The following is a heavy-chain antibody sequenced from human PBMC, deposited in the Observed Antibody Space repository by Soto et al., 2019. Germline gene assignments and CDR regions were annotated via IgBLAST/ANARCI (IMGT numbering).Heavy chain of an antibody. CDR2: IYYDGNT. D-gene: IGHD2-2*01. CDR1: GDSITSSSHY. CDR3: ARALWGPAGHINWFDP. V-gene: IGHV4-39*07. J-gene: IGHJ5*02. Sequence: PSETLSLTCTVSGDSITSSSHYWGWIRQPPGKGLECIANIYYDGNTYYNPSLKSRVTISVDTSKNQFSLKLTSVTAADTAVYYCARALWGPAGHINWFDPWGQGTLVTVSS.